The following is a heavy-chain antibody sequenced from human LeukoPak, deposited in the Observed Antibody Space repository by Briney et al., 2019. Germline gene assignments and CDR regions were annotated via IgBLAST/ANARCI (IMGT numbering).Heavy chain of an antibody. V-gene: IGHV3-7*05. CDR3: ARTPIEYASDWYNWFDP. D-gene: IGHD6-19*01. J-gene: IGHJ5*02. CDR1: GFTFSNYW. Sequence: GGSLRLSCAASGFTFSNYWMSWVRQAPGKGLEWVADIKQDGSERYFVDSVKGRFSISRDNAKRSLYLQMNSLRAEDTAVYYCARTPIEYASDWYNWFDPWGQGTLVTVSS. CDR2: IKQDGSER.